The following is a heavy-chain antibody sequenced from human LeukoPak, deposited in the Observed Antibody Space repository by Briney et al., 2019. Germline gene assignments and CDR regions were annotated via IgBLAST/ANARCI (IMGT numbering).Heavy chain of an antibody. Sequence: KSSETLSLTCTVSGGSISSGSYYWSWIRQPAGKGLEWIGRIYTSGSTNYNPSLKSRVTISVDTSKNQFSLKLSSVTAADTAVYYCARDSLYYYYYMDVWGKGTMVTVSS. V-gene: IGHV4-61*02. CDR3: ARDSLYYYYYMDV. CDR2: IYTSGST. CDR1: GGSISSGSYY. J-gene: IGHJ6*03.